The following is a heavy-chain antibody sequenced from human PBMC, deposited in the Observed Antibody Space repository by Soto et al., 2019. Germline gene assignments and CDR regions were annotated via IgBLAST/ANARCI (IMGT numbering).Heavy chain of an antibody. D-gene: IGHD4-17*01. Sequence: QVQLVESGGGVVQPGRSLRLSCTASGFTFSNYVIHWVRQAPGKGVEWVAVISYGGTNEYYADSVKGRFTISRDSSENTLYLQMNNLRAEDTAVYFCAKARAAVTHPRGYNFDYWGQGTLVTVSS. J-gene: IGHJ4*02. CDR1: GFTFSNYV. CDR3: AKARAAVTHPRGYNFDY. CDR2: ISYGGTNE. V-gene: IGHV3-30-3*01.